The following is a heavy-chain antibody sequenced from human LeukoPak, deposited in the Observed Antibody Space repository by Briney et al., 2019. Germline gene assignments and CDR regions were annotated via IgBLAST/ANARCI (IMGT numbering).Heavy chain of an antibody. J-gene: IGHJ6*02. CDR1: GGSIGSDH. V-gene: IGHV4-59*01. Sequence: SETLSLTCSVSGGSIGSDHWSWIRQPPGKGLEGIGHVHYTWNTKYNPSLTGRVSISLDRSKNQFSLSLSSLTAADTAVYCCERVASKGGMAVWGQGPTVIVSS. CDR3: ERVASKGGMAV. CDR2: VHYTWNT.